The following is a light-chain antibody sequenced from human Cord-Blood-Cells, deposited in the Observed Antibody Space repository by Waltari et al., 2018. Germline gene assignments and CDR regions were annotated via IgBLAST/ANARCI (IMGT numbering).Light chain of an antibody. CDR3: QQYGSSPRT. CDR2: GAS. Sequence: TQSPSSLSASVGDRVTITCRASQSISSYLAWYQQKPGQAPRLLIYGASSRATGIPDRFSGSGSGTDFTLTISRLEPEDFAVYYCQQYGSSPRTFGQGTKLEIK. J-gene: IGKJ2*02. CDR1: QSISSY. V-gene: IGKV3-20*01.